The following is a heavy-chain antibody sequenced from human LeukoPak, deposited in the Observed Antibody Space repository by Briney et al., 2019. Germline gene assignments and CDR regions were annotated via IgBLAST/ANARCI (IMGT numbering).Heavy chain of an antibody. V-gene: IGHV3-23*01. CDR1: GFTFSSYA. CDR3: AKVPAAMVTLPLYYFDY. J-gene: IGHJ4*02. D-gene: IGHD2-2*01. Sequence: HPGGSLRLSCAASGFTFSSYAMSRVRQAPGKGLEWVSAISGSGGSTYYADSVKGRFAISRDNSKNTLYLQMNSLRAEDTAVYYCAKVPAAMVTLPLYYFDYWGQGTLVSVSS. CDR2: ISGSGGST.